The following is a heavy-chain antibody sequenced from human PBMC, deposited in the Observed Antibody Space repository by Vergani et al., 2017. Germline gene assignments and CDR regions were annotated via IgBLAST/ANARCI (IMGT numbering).Heavy chain of an antibody. Sequence: QVQLQQWGGGLLKPSETLSLTCVVNGGSFTSYHWTWIRQSPVEGLEWVGDIDHTGRPDYNPSLKSRLTMSVDKSRNQFSLTLNSVTATDTAIYFCARVNTETNGHLYYYYDMDVWGQGTAVTVS. CDR2: IDHTGRP. CDR1: GGSFTSYH. V-gene: IGHV4-34*01. CDR3: ARVNTETNGHLYYYYDMDV. J-gene: IGHJ6*02. D-gene: IGHD4-11*01.